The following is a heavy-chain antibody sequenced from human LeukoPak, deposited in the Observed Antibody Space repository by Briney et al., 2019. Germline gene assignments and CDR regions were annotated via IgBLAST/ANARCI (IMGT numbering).Heavy chain of an antibody. CDR2: IYYSGST. J-gene: IGHJ5*02. Sequence: SETLSLTCTVSGGSISSSSYYWGRIRQPPGKGLEWIGSIYYSGSTYYNPSLKSRVTISVDTSKNQFSLKLSSVTAADTAVYYCARVRLGYCSSTSCSMEGYWFDPWGQGTLVTVSS. CDR1: GGSISSSSYY. D-gene: IGHD2-2*01. CDR3: ARVRLGYCSSTSCSMEGYWFDP. V-gene: IGHV4-39*07.